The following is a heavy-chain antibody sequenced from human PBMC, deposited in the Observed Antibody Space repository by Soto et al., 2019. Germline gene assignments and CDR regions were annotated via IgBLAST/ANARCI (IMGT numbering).Heavy chain of an antibody. CDR3: ARDSDCSGGSCYSSPLDYYYYGMDV. CDR2: SSAYSGNT. CDR1: GYTFTSYG. Sequence: RASVKVSCKASGYTFTSYGISWVRQAPGQGLEWMGWSSAYSGNTNYAQKLQGRVTMTTDTSTSTAYMELRSLRSDDTAVYYCARDSDCSGGSCYSSPLDYYYYGMDVWGQGTTVTVSS. J-gene: IGHJ6*02. V-gene: IGHV1-18*04. D-gene: IGHD2-15*01.